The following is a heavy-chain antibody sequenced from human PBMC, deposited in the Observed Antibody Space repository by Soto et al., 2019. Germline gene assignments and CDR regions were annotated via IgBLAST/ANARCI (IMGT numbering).Heavy chain of an antibody. D-gene: IGHD2-21*02. Sequence: QVQLVESGGGVVQPGRSLRLSCAASGFTFSSYAMHWVRQAPGKGLEWVAVISYDGSNKYYADSVKGRFTISRDNSKNTLYLQINSLRAEDTAVYYCARRHIVVVTALDYWGQGTLVTVSS. J-gene: IGHJ4*02. CDR1: GFTFSSYA. CDR2: ISYDGSNK. V-gene: IGHV3-30-3*01. CDR3: ARRHIVVVTALDY.